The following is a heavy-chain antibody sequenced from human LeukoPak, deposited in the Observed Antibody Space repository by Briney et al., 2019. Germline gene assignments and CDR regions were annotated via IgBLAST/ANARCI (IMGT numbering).Heavy chain of an antibody. CDR3: ANSNDYYDSSGYYRYGY. CDR1: GFTFSSYA. Sequence: PGGSLRLSCAASGFTFSSYAMSWVRQAPGKGLEWVAVISYDGSNKYYADSVKGRFTISRDNSKNTLYLQMNSLRAEDTAVYYCANSNDYYDSSGYYRYGYWGQGTLVTVSS. CDR2: ISYDGSNK. J-gene: IGHJ4*02. V-gene: IGHV3-30*18. D-gene: IGHD3-22*01.